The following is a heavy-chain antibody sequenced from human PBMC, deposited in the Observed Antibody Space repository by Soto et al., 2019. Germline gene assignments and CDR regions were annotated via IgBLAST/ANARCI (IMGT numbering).Heavy chain of an antibody. CDR1: GYTFTGYY. Sequence: QVQLVQSGAEVKKPGASVKVSCKASGYTFTGYYMHWVRQAPGQGLEWMGWINPKSGGTNYAQKFQGSVTMTRDTSTSTAYMELSRLRSDDTAVYYCACAQKYQLQDYYGMDVWGQGTTVTVSS. V-gene: IGHV1-2*02. D-gene: IGHD2-2*01. CDR2: INPKSGGT. CDR3: ACAQKYQLQDYYGMDV. J-gene: IGHJ6*02.